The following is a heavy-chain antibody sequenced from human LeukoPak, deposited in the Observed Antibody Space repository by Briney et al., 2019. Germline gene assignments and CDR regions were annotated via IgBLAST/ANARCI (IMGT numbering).Heavy chain of an antibody. J-gene: IGHJ4*02. Sequence: GGSLRLSCAASGFTFSNAWMSWVRQAPGKGLEWVGRIKSKTDGGTTDYAAPVKGRFTISRDDSKNTLYLQMNSLKTEDTAVYYCTTDSDYYDSSGCDYWGQGTLVTVSS. CDR2: IKSKTDGGTT. CDR3: TTDSDYYDSSGCDY. D-gene: IGHD3-22*01. V-gene: IGHV3-15*01. CDR1: GFTFSNAW.